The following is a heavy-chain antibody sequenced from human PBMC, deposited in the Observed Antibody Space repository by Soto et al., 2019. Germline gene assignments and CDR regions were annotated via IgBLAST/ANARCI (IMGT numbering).Heavy chain of an antibody. D-gene: IGHD1-7*01. Sequence: QVQLQQWGAGLLKPSETLSLTCAVYGGSFSGYYWSWIRQPPGKGLEWIGEINHSGSTNYNPSLKSRVTLSVDTSKNQFSLKLSSVTAADTAVYYCARSEWVGVSGTTPDFDYWGQGTLVTVSS. CDR2: INHSGST. CDR1: GGSFSGYY. J-gene: IGHJ4*02. CDR3: ARSEWVGVSGTTPDFDY. V-gene: IGHV4-34*01.